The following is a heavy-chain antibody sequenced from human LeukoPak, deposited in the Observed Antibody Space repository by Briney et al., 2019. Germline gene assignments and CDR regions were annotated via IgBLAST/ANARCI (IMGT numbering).Heavy chain of an antibody. D-gene: IGHD1-14*01. CDR3: ARDWMGSKTTPYYMDV. CDR2: IYYSGST. J-gene: IGHJ6*03. V-gene: IGHV4-59*01. Sequence: PSETLSPTCTVSGGSISSFYWGLVRPPPGEGPGWVGVIYYSGSTNYNPSLKSRVTISVDTSKNQFSLKLSSVTAADTAVYYCARDWMGSKTTPYYMDVWGKGTTVTVSS. CDR1: GGSISSFY.